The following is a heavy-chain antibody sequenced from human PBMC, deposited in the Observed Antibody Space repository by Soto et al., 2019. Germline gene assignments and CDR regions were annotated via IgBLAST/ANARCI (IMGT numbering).Heavy chain of an antibody. D-gene: IGHD3-22*01. CDR2: INPSGGST. Sequence: GASVKVSCKASGYTFTSYYMHWVRQAPGQGLEWMGIINPSGGSTSYAQKFQGRVTMTRDTSTNTVYMELSSLRSEDTAVYYCARDPTSYYYDSSGYQSLYYYGMDVWGQGTTVTVSS. V-gene: IGHV1-46*01. CDR1: GYTFTSYY. CDR3: ARDPTSYYYDSSGYQSLYYYGMDV. J-gene: IGHJ6*02.